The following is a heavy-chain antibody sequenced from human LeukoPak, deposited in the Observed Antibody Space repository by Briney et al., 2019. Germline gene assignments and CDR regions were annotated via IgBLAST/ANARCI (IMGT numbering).Heavy chain of an antibody. CDR1: GYTLTSYG. Sequence: ASVKVSCKASGYTLTSYGISWVRQAPGQGLEWMGWISAYNGNTNYAQKLQGRVTMTTDTSTSTAYMELRSLRSDDTAVYYCARGGNKAAAQTNFDYWGQGTLVTVSS. V-gene: IGHV1-18*01. D-gene: IGHD6-13*01. CDR2: ISAYNGNT. CDR3: ARGGNKAAAQTNFDY. J-gene: IGHJ4*02.